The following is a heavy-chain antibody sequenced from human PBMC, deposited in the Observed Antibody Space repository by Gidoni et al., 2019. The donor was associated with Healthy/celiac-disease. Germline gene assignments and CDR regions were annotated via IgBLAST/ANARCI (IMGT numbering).Heavy chain of an antibody. J-gene: IGHJ6*03. CDR1: GFTFSNAW. CDR3: TDEWFKDYYYYMDV. V-gene: IGHV3-15*07. D-gene: IGHD3-3*01. CDR2: IKSKTDGGTT. Sequence: EVQLVESGGGLVKPGGSLRLSCAAFGFTFSNAWRNWVRQAPGKGLEWVGRIKSKTDGGTTDYAAPVKGRFTISRDDSKNTLYLQMNSLKTEDTAVYYCTDEWFKDYYYYMDVWGKGTTVTVSS.